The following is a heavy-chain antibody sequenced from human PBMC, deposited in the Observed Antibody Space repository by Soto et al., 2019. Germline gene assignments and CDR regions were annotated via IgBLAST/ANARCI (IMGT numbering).Heavy chain of an antibody. J-gene: IGHJ4*02. Sequence: QVQLQQWGAGLLKPSETLSLTCAVYVGSFSGHYWSWIRQPPGKGLEWIGEINHSGSSNYNPSLKSRVTISVDTSKNQFSLKLSSVTAADTAVYYCARGMAVTGHSLDFWGQGNLVTVSS. CDR1: VGSFSGHY. V-gene: IGHV4-34*02. CDR3: ARGMAVTGHSLDF. CDR2: INHSGSS. D-gene: IGHD6-19*01.